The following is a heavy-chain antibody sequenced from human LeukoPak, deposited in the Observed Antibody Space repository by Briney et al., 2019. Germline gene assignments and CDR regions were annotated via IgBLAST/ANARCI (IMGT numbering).Heavy chain of an antibody. D-gene: IGHD2/OR15-2a*01. CDR1: GGSISSGSFY. Sequence: SETLSLTCSVSGGSISSGSFYWGWIRQPPGKGLEWIGSIYYGGSTYSNPSLKSRVTMPVDTSKNQFSLKLNSVTAADTAVYYCARDLILSVFDYWGQGTLVTVSS. J-gene: IGHJ4*02. CDR2: IYYGGST. CDR3: ARDLILSVFDY. V-gene: IGHV4-39*02.